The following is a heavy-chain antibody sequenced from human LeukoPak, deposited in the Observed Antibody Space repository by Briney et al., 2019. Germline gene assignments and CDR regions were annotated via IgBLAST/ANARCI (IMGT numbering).Heavy chain of an antibody. V-gene: IGHV3-21*01. Sequence: TGGSLRLSCAASGFTFSSYSMNWVRQAPGKGLEWVSSISSSSSYIYYADSVKGRVTISRDNAKNSLYLQMNSLRAEDTAVYYCARDLYDSSGYYYNYWGQGTLVTVSS. CDR3: ARDLYDSSGYYYNY. CDR1: GFTFSSYS. D-gene: IGHD3-22*01. J-gene: IGHJ4*02. CDR2: ISSSSSYI.